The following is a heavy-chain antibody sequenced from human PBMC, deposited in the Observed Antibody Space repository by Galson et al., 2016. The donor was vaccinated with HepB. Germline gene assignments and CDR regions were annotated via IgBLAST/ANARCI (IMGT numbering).Heavy chain of an antibody. CDR3: ARQWELPKGHLEN. CDR1: GYIFTSYW. CDR2: IYPYDSDT. Sequence: QSGAEVKKPGDSLKISCKGSGYIFTSYWIAWVRQMPGKGLEYVGIIYPYDSDTRYSPSFQGQVTISADKSINTAYLEWKTLKASDTALYYCARQWELPKGHLENWGQGTLVTVSS. J-gene: IGHJ4*02. V-gene: IGHV5-51*01. D-gene: IGHD1-26*01.